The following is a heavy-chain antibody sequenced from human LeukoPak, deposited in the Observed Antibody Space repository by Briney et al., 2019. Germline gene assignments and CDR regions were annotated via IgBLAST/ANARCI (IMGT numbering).Heavy chain of an antibody. CDR1: GFTFSSYG. J-gene: IGHJ4*02. D-gene: IGHD6-19*01. Sequence: GGSLRLSCAASGFTFSSYGMHRVRQAPGKGLEWVAFIRYDGSNKYYADSVKGRFTISRDNSKNTLYLKMNSLRAEDTAVYYCASEAYSSGWSVDYWGQGTLVTVSS. V-gene: IGHV3-30*02. CDR3: ASEAYSSGWSVDY. CDR2: IRYDGSNK.